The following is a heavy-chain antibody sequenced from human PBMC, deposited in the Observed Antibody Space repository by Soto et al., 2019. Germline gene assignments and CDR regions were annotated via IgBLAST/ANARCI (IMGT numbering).Heavy chain of an antibody. V-gene: IGHV1-18*04. CDR1: EHTFTNYG. D-gene: IGHD2-2*01. CDR3: AGGQGSLIPYYFDS. CDR2: INTYSGNT. J-gene: IGHJ4*02. Sequence: QVQLVQSGAEVKKPGASVRVSCKASEHTFTNYGINWVRLAPGQGLEWMGWINTYSGNTINAQKFQDRLTITTDTSTNTASMELRSLTSGDTAVFYCAGGQGSLIPYYFDSWGQGTLVTVSS.